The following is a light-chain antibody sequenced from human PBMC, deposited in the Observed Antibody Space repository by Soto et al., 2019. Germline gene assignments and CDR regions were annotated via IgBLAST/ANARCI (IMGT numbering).Light chain of an antibody. V-gene: IGKV3-20*01. Sequence: EIVLTQSPGTLSLSPGERATLSCRASRSFASSYLAWYQQKPGQSPRLLIYASSTRAAGIPDRFSGRGSGTDFTLTIGRLEPEDFAVYYCHQYGPSPPYTFGQGTKLEIK. CDR1: RSFASSY. J-gene: IGKJ2*01. CDR2: ASS. CDR3: HQYGPSPPYT.